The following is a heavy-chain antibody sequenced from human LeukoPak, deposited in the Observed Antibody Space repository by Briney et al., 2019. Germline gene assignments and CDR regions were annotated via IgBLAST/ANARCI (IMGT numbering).Heavy chain of an antibody. CDR1: GGSFSGYY. CDR2: ISGGGGST. CDR3: AKGGKWDVTPFDY. Sequence: ETLSLTCAVYGGSFSGYYWSWIRQPPGKGLEWVSTISGGGGSTYYADSVKGRFTISRDNSKNTLYLQVNSLRAEDTAVYYCAKGGKWDVTPFDYWGQGTLVTVSS. V-gene: IGHV3-23*01. J-gene: IGHJ4*02. D-gene: IGHD1-26*01.